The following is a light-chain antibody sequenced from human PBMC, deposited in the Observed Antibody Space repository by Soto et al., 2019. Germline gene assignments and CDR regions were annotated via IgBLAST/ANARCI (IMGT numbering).Light chain of an antibody. CDR1: QSVNIY. Sequence: EIVMTQSPATLSVSPGEKATLSCRASQSVNIYLAWYQQKPGQAPRLLIYDASNRATGIPARFSGSGSGTDFTLTISSLEPEDIAVYYCQQRSNWRVTFGGGTKVDIK. V-gene: IGKV3-11*01. CDR2: DAS. CDR3: QQRSNWRVT. J-gene: IGKJ4*01.